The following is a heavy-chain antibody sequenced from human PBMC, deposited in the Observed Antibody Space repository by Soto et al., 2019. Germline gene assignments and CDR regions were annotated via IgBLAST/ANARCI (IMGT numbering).Heavy chain of an antibody. Sequence: ASVKVSCKASGYSFTGYNLHWVRQAPGQGLEWMGWINPNSGGTNYAQKFQGRVTMTRDTSISLAYMELSRLRSDDTAVYYCARDGKGDYYLLTGYYNYHGMDVWGQGTTVTVSS. J-gene: IGHJ6*02. D-gene: IGHD3-9*01. CDR1: GYSFTGYN. CDR3: ARDGKGDYYLLTGYYNYHGMDV. V-gene: IGHV1-2*02. CDR2: INPNSGGT.